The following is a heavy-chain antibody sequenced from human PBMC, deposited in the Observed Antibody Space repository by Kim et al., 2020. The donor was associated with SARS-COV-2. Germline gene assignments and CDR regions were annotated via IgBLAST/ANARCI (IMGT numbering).Heavy chain of an antibody. D-gene: IGHD6-13*01. J-gene: IGHJ4*02. CDR3: ARGAGTVY. V-gene: IGHV3-33*01. Sequence: GSTKYCAHPVQGRFTIPRNTSKNTLYLQMNGLRAEDTAIYYCARGAGTVYWGQGTLVTVSS. CDR2: GSTK.